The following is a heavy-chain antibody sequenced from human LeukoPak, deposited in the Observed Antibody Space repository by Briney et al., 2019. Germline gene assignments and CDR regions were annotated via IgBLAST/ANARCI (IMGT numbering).Heavy chain of an antibody. D-gene: IGHD3-22*01. V-gene: IGHV3-9*01. CDR1: GFTFDDYT. J-gene: IGHJ4*02. CDR3: AKDRDYYDSSGLSPNFDY. CDR2: ISWNSGSI. Sequence: GGSLRLSCAASGFTFDDYTMHWVRQAPGKGLEWVSGISWNSGSIGYADSVKGRFTISRDNAKNSLYLQMNSLRAEDTAVYYCAKDRDYYDSSGLSPNFDYWGQGTLVTVSS.